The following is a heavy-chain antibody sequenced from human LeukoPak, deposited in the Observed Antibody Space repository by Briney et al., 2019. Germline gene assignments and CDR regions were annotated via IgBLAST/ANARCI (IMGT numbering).Heavy chain of an antibody. CDR1: GFTFSSYA. J-gene: IGHJ4*02. D-gene: IGHD6-19*01. Sequence: PGGSLRLSCAASGFTFSSYAMSWVRQAPGKGLEWVSAISGSGGSTYYADSVKGRFTISRDNSKNTLYLQMNSLRAEDTAVYYCAKVSPHLRAVAGTFDYWGQGTLVTVSS. V-gene: IGHV3-23*01. CDR2: ISGSGGST. CDR3: AKVSPHLRAVAGTFDY.